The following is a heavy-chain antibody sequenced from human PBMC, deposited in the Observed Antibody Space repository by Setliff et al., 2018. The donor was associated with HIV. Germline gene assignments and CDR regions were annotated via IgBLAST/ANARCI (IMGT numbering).Heavy chain of an antibody. J-gene: IGHJ4*02. D-gene: IGHD3-10*01. CDR1: GYSISSGYY. CDR3: ARVGGFFGEARPPPDY. Sequence: TSETLSLTCAVSGYSISSGYYWAWIRQSPGKGLDWIGSIHHSGTTYCNPSLKSRVTISVDTTTNQVSLQVNSVTAADTAVYYCARVGGFFGEARPPPDYWSQGTLVTVSS. V-gene: IGHV4-38-2*01. CDR2: IHHSGTT.